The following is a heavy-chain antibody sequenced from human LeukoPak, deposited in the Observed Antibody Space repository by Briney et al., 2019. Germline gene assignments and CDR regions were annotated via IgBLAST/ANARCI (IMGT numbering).Heavy chain of an antibody. D-gene: IGHD3-10*01. V-gene: IGHV1-18*01. CDR3: ARDLRRGSYYDGHYLDF. J-gene: IGHJ4*02. CDR1: GYTFTNYG. CDR2: TSTHNGNK. Sequence: ASVKVSCKASGYTFTNYGFSWVRQAPGQGLEWMGWTSTHNGNKMYAQSLQGRVIVTTDTSTSTTYMELTSLRSDDTAVYYCARDLRRGSYYDGHYLDFWGQGTLVTVPS.